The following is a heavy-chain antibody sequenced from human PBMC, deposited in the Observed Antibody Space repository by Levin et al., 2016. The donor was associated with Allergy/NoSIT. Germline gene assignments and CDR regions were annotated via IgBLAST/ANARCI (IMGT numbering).Heavy chain of an antibody. V-gene: IGHV3-23*01. Sequence: WIRQPPGKGLEWVSLISDDSSYTYYPDSVRGRFFVSRDNSRNTLYLQMNDLRADDTATYYCARAPCSGSGCDYFTDWGQGALVTVSS. J-gene: IGHJ4*02. D-gene: IGHD2-15*01. CDR3: ARAPCSGSGCDYFTD. CDR2: ISDDSSYT.